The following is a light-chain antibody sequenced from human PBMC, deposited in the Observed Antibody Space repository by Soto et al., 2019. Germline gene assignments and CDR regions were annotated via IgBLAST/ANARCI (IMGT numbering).Light chain of an antibody. Sequence: QSVLTQPPSASGSPGQSVTISCAGTINDVGGYNYVSWYQQHPGKVPQLMIYQVTKRPSGVPDRFSASKSDTTASLTISGLQAEDEGDYYCMSYAGGNRFVFGTGTKLIVL. CDR3: MSYAGGNRFV. J-gene: IGLJ1*01. CDR2: QVT. V-gene: IGLV2-8*01. CDR1: INDVGGYNY.